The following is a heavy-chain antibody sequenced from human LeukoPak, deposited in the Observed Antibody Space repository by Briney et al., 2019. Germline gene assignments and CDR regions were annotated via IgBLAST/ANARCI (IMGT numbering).Heavy chain of an antibody. Sequence: GGSLRLSCAASGFTFSSYGMHWVRQAPGKGLEWVAFIRYDGSNKYYADSVKGRFTISRDHANNSLYLQMSSLRAEDTAVYYCVRDYFYYMDVWGKGTTVTVSS. CDR3: VRDYFYYMDV. CDR1: GFTFSSYG. J-gene: IGHJ6*03. CDR2: IRYDGSNK. V-gene: IGHV3-30*02.